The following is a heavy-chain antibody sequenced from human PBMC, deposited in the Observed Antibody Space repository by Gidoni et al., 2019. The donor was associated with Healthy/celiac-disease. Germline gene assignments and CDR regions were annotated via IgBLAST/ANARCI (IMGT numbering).Heavy chain of an antibody. J-gene: IGHJ3*02. CDR2: ISYDGSNK. CDR1: GFTFSSYG. V-gene: IGHV3-30*18. CDR3: AKDLIPLWSSHAFDI. Sequence: VVQPGRSLRLSCAASGFTFSSYGMHWVRQAPGKGLEWVAVISYDGSNKYYAAPVKGRFTIARDNSKNTLYLQMNSLRAEDTAVYYCAKDLIPLWSSHAFDIWGQGTMVTVSS. D-gene: IGHD3-16*01.